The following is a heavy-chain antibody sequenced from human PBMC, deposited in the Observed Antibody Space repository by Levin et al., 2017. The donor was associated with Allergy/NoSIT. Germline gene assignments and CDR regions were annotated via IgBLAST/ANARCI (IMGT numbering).Heavy chain of an antibody. Sequence: ASVKVSCKASGYTFTSYYMHWVRQAPGQGLEWMGIINPSGGSTSYAQKFQGRVTMTRDTSTSTVYMELSSLRSEDTAVYYCAREVNSGSYYEVNWFYDYGMDVWGQGTTVTVSS. CDR1: GYTFTSYY. V-gene: IGHV1-46*01. CDR2: INPSGGST. D-gene: IGHD1-26*01. CDR3: AREVNSGSYYEVNWFYDYGMDV. J-gene: IGHJ6*02.